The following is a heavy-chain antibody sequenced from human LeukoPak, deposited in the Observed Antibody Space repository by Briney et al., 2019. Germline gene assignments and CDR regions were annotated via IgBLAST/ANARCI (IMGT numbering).Heavy chain of an antibody. D-gene: IGHD2-2*01. CDR2: IIPIFGTA. J-gene: IGHJ6*02. CDR3: ARDIVVVPADHYYYGMDV. V-gene: IGHV1-69*13. CDR1: GYTFTSNY. Sequence: GASVTVSCTASGYTFTSNYIHWVRQAPGQGLEWMGGIIPIFGTANYAQKFQGRVTITADESTSTAYMELSSLRSEDTAVYYCARDIVVVPADHYYYGMDVWGHGTTVTVSS.